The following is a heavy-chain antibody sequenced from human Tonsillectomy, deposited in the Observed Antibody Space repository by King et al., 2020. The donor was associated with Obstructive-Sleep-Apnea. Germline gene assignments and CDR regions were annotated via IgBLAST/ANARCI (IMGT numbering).Heavy chain of an antibody. Sequence: VQLQESGPGLVKPSGTLSLTCAVSGGSISSSNWWSWVRQPPGKGRELIGGIYHSGSTNYNPSLKSRVTLSVDKSKNQFSLKLSSVTAADTAVYYCARGPNYCSSTSCYGIGFDYWGQGTLVTVSS. CDR2: IYHSGST. V-gene: IGHV4-4*02. CDR3: ARGPNYCSSTSCYGIGFDY. CDR1: GGSISSSNW. D-gene: IGHD2-2*01. J-gene: IGHJ4*02.